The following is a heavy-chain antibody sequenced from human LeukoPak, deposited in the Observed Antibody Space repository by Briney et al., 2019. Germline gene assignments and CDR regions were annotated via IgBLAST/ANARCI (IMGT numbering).Heavy chain of an antibody. J-gene: IGHJ4*02. D-gene: IGHD3-10*01. CDR3: ARDTGYYYGSGTYLYYFDY. CDR2: IYTSGST. V-gene: IGHV4-4*07. Sequence: PSETLSFTCTVSGGSINSYYWSWIRQPAGKGLEWIGRIYTSGSTNYNPSLKSRVTMSVDTSKNHFSLKLSSVTAADTAVYYCARDTGYYYGSGTYLYYFDYWGQGTLVTVSS. CDR1: GGSINSYY.